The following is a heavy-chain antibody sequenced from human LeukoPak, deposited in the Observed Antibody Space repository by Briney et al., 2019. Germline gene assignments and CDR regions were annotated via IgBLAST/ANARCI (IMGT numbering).Heavy chain of an antibody. CDR2: ISAYSGDT. D-gene: IGHD5-12*01. CDR3: ARSGRYSGYDFLGDY. Sequence: GASVKVSCKASGYTFTSYGISWVRQAPGQGLEWMGWISAYSGDTNYAQKFQGRATMTTDTSTSTAYMELRSLSSDDTAVYYCARSGRYSGYDFLGDYWGQGTLVTVSS. V-gene: IGHV1-18*01. CDR1: GYTFTSYG. J-gene: IGHJ4*02.